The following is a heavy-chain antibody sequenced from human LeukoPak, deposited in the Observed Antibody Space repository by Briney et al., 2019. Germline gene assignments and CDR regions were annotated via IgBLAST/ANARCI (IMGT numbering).Heavy chain of an antibody. V-gene: IGHV1-2*06. CDR2: INPNSGDT. J-gene: IGHJ3*02. D-gene: IGHD3-16*01. Sequence: GASVKVSCKASGYTFTGYHMHWVRQAPGQGLEWMGRINPNSGDTNSAQKFHGRVAMTRDTSISTAFMELTRLRSDDTAVYHCARPPATFPDAFDIWGQGTMVTVSS. CDR3: ARPPATFPDAFDI. CDR1: GYTFTGYH.